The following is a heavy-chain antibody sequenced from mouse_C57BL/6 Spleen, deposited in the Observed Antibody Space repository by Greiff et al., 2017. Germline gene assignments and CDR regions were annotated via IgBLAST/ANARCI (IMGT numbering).Heavy chain of an antibody. D-gene: IGHD2-4*01. V-gene: IGHV1-64*01. CDR2: IHPNSGST. CDR1: GYTFTSYW. J-gene: IGHJ4*01. Sequence: QVQLQQPGAELVKPGASVKLSCKASGYTFTSYWMHWVKQRPGQGLEWIGMIHPNSGSTNYNEKFKSKATLTVDKSSSTAYMQLSSLTSEDSAVYYCATYDYDEGATPYAMDYWGQGTSVTVSS. CDR3: ATYDYDEGATPYAMDY.